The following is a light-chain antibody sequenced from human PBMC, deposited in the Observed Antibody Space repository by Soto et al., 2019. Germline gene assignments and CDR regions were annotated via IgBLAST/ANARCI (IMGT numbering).Light chain of an antibody. V-gene: IGKV1-5*03. CDR1: QSISSW. Sequence: DIQMTQSPSTLSASVGDRVTITCRASQSISSWLAWYQQKPGKAPKLLIYKSSSLETGVPSRFSGSGSGTEFTLTISILQPDDFATYYCQQYNSFLFTFGPRTKVDIK. J-gene: IGKJ3*01. CDR2: KSS. CDR3: QQYNSFLFT.